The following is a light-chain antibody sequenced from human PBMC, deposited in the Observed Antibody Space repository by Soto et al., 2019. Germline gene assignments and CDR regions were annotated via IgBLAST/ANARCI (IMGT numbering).Light chain of an antibody. J-gene: IGKJ5*01. CDR1: QSISSH. CDR2: TAS. Sequence: DIRMTQSPSSLSASVGDTVTITCRASQSISSHLNWYQQKPGKAPNLLMYTASNLQSGVPSRFSGSGSGTDFTLTISSLQPEEFATYYCQQSYSTPISFGQGTRREIK. V-gene: IGKV1-39*01. CDR3: QQSYSTPIS.